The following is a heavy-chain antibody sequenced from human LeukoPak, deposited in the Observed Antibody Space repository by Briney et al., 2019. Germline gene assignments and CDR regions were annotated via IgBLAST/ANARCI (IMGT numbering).Heavy chain of an antibody. CDR1: GFTFDDYG. CDR2: INWNGGST. J-gene: IGHJ6*03. Sequence: PGGSLRLSCAASGFTFDDYGMSWVRQAPGKGLEWVSGINWNGGSTGYADSVKGRFTISRDNAKNSLYLHMNSLRAEDTALYYCARALHYYYYMDVWGKGTTVTVSS. CDR3: ARALHYYYYMDV. V-gene: IGHV3-20*04.